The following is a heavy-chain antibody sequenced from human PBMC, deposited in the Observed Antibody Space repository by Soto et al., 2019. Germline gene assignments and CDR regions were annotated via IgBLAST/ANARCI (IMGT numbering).Heavy chain of an antibody. D-gene: IGHD3-3*01. V-gene: IGHV1-3*01. CDR1: GYTFTSYA. J-gene: IGHJ6*02. CDR2: INAGNGNT. CDR3: ASEVLRNYGMDV. Sequence: ASVKVSCKASGYTFTSYAMHWVRQAPGQRLEWMGWINAGNGNTKYSQKFQGRVTITRDTSASTAYMELSSLRSEDTAVYYCASEVLRNYGMDVWGQGTTVTVSS.